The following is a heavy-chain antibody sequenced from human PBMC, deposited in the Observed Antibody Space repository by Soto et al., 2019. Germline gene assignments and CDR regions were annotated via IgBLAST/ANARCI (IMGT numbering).Heavy chain of an antibody. CDR3: ARLNCPDHYGLYV. Sequence: QVQLQESGPGLVKPSGTLSLTCGVSGDSITSTNWLSWVRQPPGRGLEWIGEIYHSGTTHYNPSLKSRITILLDESKNQFSLNLSSVTAADTAVYYCARLNCPDHYGLYVWGQGTTVSVFS. CDR2: IYHSGTT. CDR1: GDSITSTNW. J-gene: IGHJ6*02. V-gene: IGHV4-4*02. D-gene: IGHD1-1*01.